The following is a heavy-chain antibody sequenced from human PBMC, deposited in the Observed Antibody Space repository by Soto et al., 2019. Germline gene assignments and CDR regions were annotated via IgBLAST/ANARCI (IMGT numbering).Heavy chain of an antibody. CDR1: GFTLGSNE. CDR3: AGPRAPLNY. Sequence: GSLRLSCSASGFTLGSNEMHWVRQAPGKGPEWISYISTSSGTKYYADSVKGRFTISRDNAKNSLYLQMSSLRAEDTAVYYCAGPRAPLNYWGQGTLVTVSS. CDR2: ISTSSGTK. J-gene: IGHJ4*02. V-gene: IGHV3-48*03.